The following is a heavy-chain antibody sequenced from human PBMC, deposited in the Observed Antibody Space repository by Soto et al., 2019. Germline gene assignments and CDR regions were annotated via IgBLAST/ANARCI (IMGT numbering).Heavy chain of an antibody. D-gene: IGHD3-10*01. Sequence: QVQLVESGGGVVQPGRSLRLSCAASGFTFSTYGMHWVRQAPGKGLEWVAVISYHGSNKYYADSVKGRFTISRDNSKNTRHLQMNSLRAEDTAVYYCAKDGRWFGDYYYYYMDAWGKGTTVTVSS. CDR2: ISYHGSNK. CDR1: GFTFSTYG. CDR3: AKDGRWFGDYYYYYMDA. J-gene: IGHJ6*03. V-gene: IGHV3-30*18.